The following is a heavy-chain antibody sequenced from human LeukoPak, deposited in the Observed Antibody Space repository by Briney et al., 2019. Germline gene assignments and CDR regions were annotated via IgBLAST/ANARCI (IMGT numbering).Heavy chain of an antibody. CDR3: AREDGSNGWHSDY. J-gene: IGHJ4*02. CDR1: GGSISSYY. Sequence: SETLSLTCTVSGGSISSYYWSWIRQPPGKGLEWIGYVSYSGSTNYNPSLKSRVTMSVDTSKNQFSLKLSSVTAADTAVYYCAREDGSNGWHSDYWGQGTLVTISS. V-gene: IGHV4-59*01. D-gene: IGHD6-19*01. CDR2: VSYSGST.